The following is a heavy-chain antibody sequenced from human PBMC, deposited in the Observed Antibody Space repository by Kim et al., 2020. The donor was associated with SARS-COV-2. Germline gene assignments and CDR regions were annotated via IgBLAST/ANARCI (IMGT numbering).Heavy chain of an antibody. D-gene: IGHD6-13*01. J-gene: IGHJ4*02. V-gene: IGHV3-30*03. CDR3: ADGAAAAGLDY. CDR1: GFTFSSYG. CDR2: ISYDGSNK. Sequence: GGSLRLSCAASGFTFSSYGMHWVRQAPGKGLEWVAVISYDGSNKYYADAVKGRFTITRDNYKNTQHLQMNSRSAENAAVYYCADGAAAAGLDYWGQGTL.